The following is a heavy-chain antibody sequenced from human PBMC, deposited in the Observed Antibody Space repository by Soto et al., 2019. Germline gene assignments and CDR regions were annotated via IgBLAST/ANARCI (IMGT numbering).Heavy chain of an antibody. CDR2: IYPGDSDT. Sequence: PGESLKISCKGSGYSFTSYWIGWVRQMPGKGLEWMGIIYPGDSDTRYSPSFQGQVTISADKSISTAYLQWSSLKASDTAMYYCARNGYSYGYYYYYGMDVWGQGTAVTVSS. V-gene: IGHV5-51*01. CDR3: ARNGYSYGYYYYYGMDV. D-gene: IGHD5-18*01. CDR1: GYSFTSYW. J-gene: IGHJ6*02.